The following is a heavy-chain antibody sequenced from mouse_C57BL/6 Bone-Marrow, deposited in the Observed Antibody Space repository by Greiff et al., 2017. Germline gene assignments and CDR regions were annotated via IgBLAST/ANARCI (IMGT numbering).Heavy chain of an antibody. CDR1: GYTFTSYW. CDR3: ARESSPARDV. Sequence: QVQLKQPGAELVKPGASVTLSCKASGYTFTSYWMHWVKQRPGQGLEWIGMIHPNSGSTNYNEKFKSKATLTVDKSSSTAYMQLSSLTSEDSAVYYCARESSPARDVWGTGTTVTVSS. J-gene: IGHJ1*03. D-gene: IGHD1-1*01. CDR2: IHPNSGST. V-gene: IGHV1-64*01.